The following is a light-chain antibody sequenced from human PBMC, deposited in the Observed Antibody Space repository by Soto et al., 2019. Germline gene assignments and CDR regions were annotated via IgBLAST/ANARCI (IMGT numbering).Light chain of an antibody. CDR1: SSNIGSNT. CDR3: AAWDDSLNGVV. Sequence: QSVLTQPPSASGTPGQRVTISCSGSSSNIGSNTVNWYQQIPGTAPKLLIYSNNQRPSGVPDRFSGSKSGTSASLAISGLQSEDEADYYCAAWDDSLNGVVFGGGTTLTVL. V-gene: IGLV1-44*01. CDR2: SNN. J-gene: IGLJ2*01.